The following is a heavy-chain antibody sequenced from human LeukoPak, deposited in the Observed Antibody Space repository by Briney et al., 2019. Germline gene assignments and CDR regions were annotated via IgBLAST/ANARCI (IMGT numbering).Heavy chain of an antibody. CDR3: AREPQEGAFDY. V-gene: IGHV1-3*01. Sequence: ASVKVSCKASGYTFTNSTMHWVRQAPGQRLEWMGWINAVNGNTKYSQKFQGRVTITRDTSASTAYMELSSLRSEDTAVYYCAREPQEGAFDYWGQGTLVTVSS. CDR2: INAVNGNT. J-gene: IGHJ4*02. CDR1: GYTFTNST.